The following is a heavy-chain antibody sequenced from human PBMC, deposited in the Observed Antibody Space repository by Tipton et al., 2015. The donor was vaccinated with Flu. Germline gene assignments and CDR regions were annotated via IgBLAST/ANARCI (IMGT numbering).Heavy chain of an antibody. CDR1: GYSFTSYW. CDR2: IFPSDSDT. CDR3: ATNYDYYALAL. J-gene: IGHJ6*02. V-gene: IGHV5-51*03. Sequence: VQLVQSGAEVKKSGESLKISCQGSGYSFTSYWIGWVRQMPGKGLEWIGMIFPSDSDTRYSPSFQGHVTISADESTNTAYLQWTSLKASDTAMYFCATNYDYYALALWGQGTTVTVSS.